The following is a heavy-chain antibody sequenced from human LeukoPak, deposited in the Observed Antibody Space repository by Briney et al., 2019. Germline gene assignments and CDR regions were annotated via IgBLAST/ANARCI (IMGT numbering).Heavy chain of an antibody. D-gene: IGHD3-3*01. V-gene: IGHV3-7*01. J-gene: IGHJ4*02. Sequence: GSLRLSCAASGFTFSSYWMSWVRQAPGKGLEWVANIKQDGSEKYYVDSVKGRFTISRDNAKNSLYLQMNSLRAEDTAVYYCAGRLTIFGVAVARWGQGTLVTVSS. CDR3: AGRLTIFGVAVAR. CDR1: GFTFSSYW. CDR2: IKQDGSEK.